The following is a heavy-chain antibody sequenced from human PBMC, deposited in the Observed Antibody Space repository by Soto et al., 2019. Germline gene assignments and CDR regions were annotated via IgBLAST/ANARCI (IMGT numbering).Heavy chain of an antibody. Sequence: QMHLQESGPGLVKPSETLSLTCTVSGGSMANAYWTWVRQPPGMGLEWIGYIHYTGTTNYNPSLKSRVTISIDTSKNQFSLILTSVTAADTALYYCTRGNRWYEYWGQGPLVTVSS. CDR2: IHYTGTT. CDR1: GGSMANAY. D-gene: IGHD6-13*01. CDR3: TRGNRWYEY. V-gene: IGHV4-59*01. J-gene: IGHJ4*02.